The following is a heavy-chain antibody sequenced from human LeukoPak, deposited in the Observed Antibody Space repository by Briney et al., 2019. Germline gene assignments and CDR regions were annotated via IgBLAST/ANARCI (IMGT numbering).Heavy chain of an antibody. V-gene: IGHV3-66*01. J-gene: IGHJ5*02. CDR1: GFIVNYNY. Sequence: GESLRLSCAASGFIVNYNYMSWVRQPPGKGLEWVSVVYSGGSTYYADSVKGRFTISRDNSKNMVYLQMNSLRVEDTAVYYCARVKVGTIYWFDPWGQGTLVTVSS. CDR3: ARVKVGTIYWFDP. D-gene: IGHD1-26*01. CDR2: VYSGGST.